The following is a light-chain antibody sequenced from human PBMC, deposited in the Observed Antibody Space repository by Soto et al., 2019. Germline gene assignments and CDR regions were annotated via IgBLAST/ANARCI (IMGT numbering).Light chain of an antibody. CDR2: DVS. J-gene: IGLJ2*01. V-gene: IGLV2-14*03. CDR1: SSDVGYYNS. CDR3: SSYQISETHVL. Sequence: QSALTQPASVSGSPGQSITISCTGTSSDVGYYNSVSWYQRHPGKVPKLLIYDVSSRPSGVSNRFSGSRSGNTASLTISGLQPEDEADYYCSSYQISETHVLFGGGTKLTVL.